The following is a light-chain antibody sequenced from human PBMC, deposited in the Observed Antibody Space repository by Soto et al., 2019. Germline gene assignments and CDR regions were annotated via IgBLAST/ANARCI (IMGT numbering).Light chain of an antibody. V-gene: IGKV2-30*01. Sequence: DVVMTQSPLPLPVTLGQPASISCRSSRSLVYSDGNTSLNWFQQRPGQSPRRLIFEVSNRDSGVPDRFFCSPSCTDFSLKISRVESEVVELYYGMQATHGPHTFGQESKVDTK. CDR1: RSLVYSDGNTS. J-gene: IGKJ1*01. CDR2: EVS. CDR3: MQATHGPHT.